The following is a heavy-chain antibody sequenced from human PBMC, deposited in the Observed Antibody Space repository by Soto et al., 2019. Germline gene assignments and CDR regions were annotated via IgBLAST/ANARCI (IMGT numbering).Heavy chain of an antibody. Sequence: SETLSLTCTVSGGSIISSSYYWVLIRQAPGKGLEWIGSIYYSGSTYYNPSLKSRVTISVDTSKNQFSLKLSSVTAADTAVYYCASPITGTTQGARFSPCAQH. CDR2: IYYSGST. CDR1: GGSIISSSYY. CDR3: ASPITGTTQGARFSPCAQH. V-gene: IGHV4-39*01. D-gene: IGHD1-7*01. J-gene: IGHJ1*01.